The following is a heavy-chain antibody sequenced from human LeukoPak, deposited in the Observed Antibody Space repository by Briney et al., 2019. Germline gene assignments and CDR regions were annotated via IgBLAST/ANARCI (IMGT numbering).Heavy chain of an antibody. CDR2: ISYNGYNK. V-gene: IGHV3-30-3*01. Sequence: GGSLRLSCAASGFTFSSYWMSWVRQAPGKGLEWVAVISYNGYNKYYADSVKGRFTISRDNSKNTLDLQMNSLRAEDTAVYYCARDLIMMLVVPTGIDYWGQGTLVTVSS. CDR1: GFTFSSYW. D-gene: IGHD3-22*01. J-gene: IGHJ4*02. CDR3: ARDLIMMLVVPTGIDY.